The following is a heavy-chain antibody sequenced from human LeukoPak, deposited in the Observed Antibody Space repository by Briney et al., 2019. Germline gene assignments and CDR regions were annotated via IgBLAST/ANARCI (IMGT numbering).Heavy chain of an antibody. CDR2: IYYSGST. D-gene: IGHD6-6*01. J-gene: IGHJ6*03. Sequence: SETLSLTCTVSGGSISSYYWSWIRQPPGKGLEWIGYIYYSGSTNYNPSLKSRVTISLDTPENQFSLKLSSVTAADTAVYYCARGVVRQLVSRAYYYMGVWGKGTTVTVSS. CDR1: GGSISSYY. V-gene: IGHV4-59*01. CDR3: ARGVVRQLVSRAYYYMGV.